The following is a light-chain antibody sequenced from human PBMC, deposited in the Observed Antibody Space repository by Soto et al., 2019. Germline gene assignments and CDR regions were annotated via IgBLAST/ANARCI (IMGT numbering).Light chain of an antibody. J-gene: IGLJ1*01. CDR3: SSYTSDNRDYV. CDR2: EVS. Sequence: QSVLTQPASVSGSPGQSITISCTVTSSDVGAYTSVSWYQQHPGKAPKLIIYEVSNRPPGVSTRFSGSKSASTASLTISGLQAEDEAHYYCSSYTSDNRDYVFGTGTKVNVL. V-gene: IGLV2-14*01. CDR1: SSDVGAYTS.